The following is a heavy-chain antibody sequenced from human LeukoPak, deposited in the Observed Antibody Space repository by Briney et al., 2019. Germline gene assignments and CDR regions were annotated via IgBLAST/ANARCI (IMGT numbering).Heavy chain of an antibody. V-gene: IGHV4-59*08. CDR2: IYYDGST. D-gene: IGHD2-2*02. Sequence: PSGTLSPTCTVSGGSMSNYWWNWIRQPPGKGLEWIGYIYYDGSTYYSPALNSRVTISIDTSKNQFSLKLNSVTAADTAVYYCARRLCSSLTCNIGPSGNWLDPWGQGTLVTVSS. CDR1: GGSMSNYW. CDR3: ARRLCSSLTCNIGPSGNWLDP. J-gene: IGHJ5*02.